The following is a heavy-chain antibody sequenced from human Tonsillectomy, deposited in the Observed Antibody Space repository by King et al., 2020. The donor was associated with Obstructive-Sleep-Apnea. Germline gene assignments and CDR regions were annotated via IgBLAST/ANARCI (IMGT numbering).Heavy chain of an antibody. Sequence: QLQESGPGLVRPSGTLSLTCAVSGGSTSSSHRWSWGRQPPGKGLEWIGEIYMGRTNYNPSLTTRVTISADMSTNQISLKLPSVTAADTAVYYCAREAISGWYSFDYWGQGALVTVSS. V-gene: IGHV4-4*02. CDR3: AREAISGWYSFDY. J-gene: IGHJ4*02. D-gene: IGHD6-19*01. CDR1: GGSTSSSHR. CDR2: IYMGRT.